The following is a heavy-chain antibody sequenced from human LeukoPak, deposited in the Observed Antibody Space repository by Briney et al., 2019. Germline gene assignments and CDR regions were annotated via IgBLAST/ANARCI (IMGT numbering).Heavy chain of an antibody. V-gene: IGHV3-7*01. Sequence: GGSLRLSCAASGLTFSRYAMSWVRQAPGKGLEWVANIKQDGSEKYYVDSVKGRFTISRDNAKNSLYLQMNSLRAEVTAVYYCARRVYSSEAFDIWGQGTMVTVSS. CDR3: ARRVYSSEAFDI. CDR1: GLTFSRYA. D-gene: IGHD6-25*01. J-gene: IGHJ3*02. CDR2: IKQDGSEK.